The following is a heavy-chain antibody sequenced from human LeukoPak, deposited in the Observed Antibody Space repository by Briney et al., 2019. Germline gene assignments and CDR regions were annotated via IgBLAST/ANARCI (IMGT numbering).Heavy chain of an antibody. D-gene: IGHD3-10*02. Sequence: GGSLRLSCAASGLTFSSYGMHWVRQAPGQGLEWMAGISYDGSNKYYADSVKGRFTISRDNSENTLYLQMNSLRAEDTAVYSCAKEGNTYVWKYSFDSWGQGALVAVSS. J-gene: IGHJ4*02. CDR1: GLTFSSYG. CDR3: AKEGNTYVWKYSFDS. V-gene: IGHV3-30*18. CDR2: ISYDGSNK.